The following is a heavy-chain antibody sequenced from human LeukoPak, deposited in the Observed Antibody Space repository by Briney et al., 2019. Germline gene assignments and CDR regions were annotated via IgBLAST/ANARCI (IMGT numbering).Heavy chain of an antibody. V-gene: IGHV1-2*02. CDR1: GYTFTGYY. CDR2: INPNSGGT. Sequence: ASVKVSCKASGYTFTGYYMHWVRQAPGQGLEWMGWINPNSGGTNYAQKFQGRVTMTRNTSISTAYMELSSLRSEDTAVYYCARGASITMVRGGARVFGYWGQGTLVTVSS. CDR3: ARGASITMVRGGARVFGY. D-gene: IGHD3-10*01. J-gene: IGHJ4*02.